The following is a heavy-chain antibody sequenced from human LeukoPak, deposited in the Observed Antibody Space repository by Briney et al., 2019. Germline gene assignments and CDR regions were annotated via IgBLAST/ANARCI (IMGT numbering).Heavy chain of an antibody. CDR1: GFTFSSYS. CDR3: AREWGQYNWNYVLYY. D-gene: IGHD1-7*01. CDR2: ISSSSSYI. J-gene: IGHJ4*02. V-gene: IGHV3-21*01. Sequence: GGSLRLSCAASGFTFSSYSMNWVRQAPGKGLEWVSSISSSSSYIYYADSVKGRFTISRDNAKNSLYLQMNSLRADDTAIYYCAREWGQYNWNYVLYYWGQGSLVTVSS.